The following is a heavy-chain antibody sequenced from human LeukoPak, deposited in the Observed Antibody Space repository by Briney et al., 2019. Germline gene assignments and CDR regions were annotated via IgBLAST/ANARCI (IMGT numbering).Heavy chain of an antibody. Sequence: GGSLRLSCAASGFTFSSYAMHWVRQAPGKGLEYVSAISSNGGSTYYANSVKGRFTISRDDSKNTLYLKMNSLRAEDTAVYYCAKDSYYGDYPTPYFYYYMDVWGTGTTVTVSS. CDR3: AKDSYYGDYPTPYFYYYMDV. V-gene: IGHV3-64*01. D-gene: IGHD4-17*01. J-gene: IGHJ6*03. CDR2: ISSNGGST. CDR1: GFTFSSYA.